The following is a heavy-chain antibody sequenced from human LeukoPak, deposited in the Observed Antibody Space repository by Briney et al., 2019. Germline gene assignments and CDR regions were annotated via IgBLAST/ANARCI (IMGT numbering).Heavy chain of an antibody. CDR1: GFTFSHYS. D-gene: IGHD2-15*01. CDR2: INSVISLN. V-gene: IGHV3-48*02. CDR3: ARKRLDCSGGSCYGDLHY. J-gene: IGHJ4*02. Sequence: PGGSLTLSRAASGFTFSHYSMNWVRQAPGKGLEWVSYINSVISLNDYADSVKGRFTISRDNAKNSLYLQMNSLRDEDTAVYYCARKRLDCSGGSCYGDLHYLLQGTLVTVSS.